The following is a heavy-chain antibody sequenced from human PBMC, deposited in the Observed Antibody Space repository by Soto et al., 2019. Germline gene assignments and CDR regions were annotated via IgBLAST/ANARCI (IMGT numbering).Heavy chain of an antibody. Sequence: ASVKVSCTASGYTFTSYAMHWVRQAPGQRLEWMGWINAGNGNTKYSQKFQGRVTITRDASASTAYMELSSLRSEDTAAYYCARDRSRRAAAPGPWFDPWGQGTLVTVS. CDR3: ARDRSRRAAAPGPWFDP. CDR2: INAGNGNT. CDR1: GYTFTSYA. J-gene: IGHJ5*02. D-gene: IGHD6-13*01. V-gene: IGHV1-3*01.